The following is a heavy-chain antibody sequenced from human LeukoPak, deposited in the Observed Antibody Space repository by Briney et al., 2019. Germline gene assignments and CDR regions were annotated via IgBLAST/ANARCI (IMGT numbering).Heavy chain of an antibody. J-gene: IGHJ4*02. Sequence: SVKVSCKASGYAFTGYYMHWVRQAPGQGLEWMGRINPKSGGTNYAQKFQGRVTMTRDTSISTAYMELSRLRSDDTAVYYCARLYDSSGYYGEWGQGTLVTVSS. CDR3: ARLYDSSGYYGE. CDR2: INPKSGGT. CDR1: GYAFTGYY. D-gene: IGHD3-22*01. V-gene: IGHV1-2*06.